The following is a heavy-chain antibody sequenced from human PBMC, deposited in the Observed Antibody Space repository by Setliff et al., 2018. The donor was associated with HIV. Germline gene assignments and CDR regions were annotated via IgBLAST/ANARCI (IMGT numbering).Heavy chain of an antibody. V-gene: IGHV4-59*01. Sequence: PSVTLSLTCTVSGGSISSYYWSWIRQPPGKGLEWIGYIYYSGSTNYNPSLKSRVTISVDTSKNQFSLKLNSVTAADTAVYYCARSPPTTFWSGYTYYYYMDVWGKGTTVTVSS. CDR1: GGSISSYY. CDR2: IYYSGST. D-gene: IGHD3-3*01. CDR3: ARSPPTTFWSGYTYYYYMDV. J-gene: IGHJ6*03.